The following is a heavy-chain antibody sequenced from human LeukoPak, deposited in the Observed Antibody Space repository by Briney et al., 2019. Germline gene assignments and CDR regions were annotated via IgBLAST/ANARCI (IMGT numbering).Heavy chain of an antibody. Sequence: SETLSLTCAVYGGSFSGYYWSWIRQPPGKGLGWIGEINLRERPNTNPSLKSRVTISIDTSKNQFSLKLSSVTAADTAVYYCARVPPASPTLGYCSGGSCYSGDAFDIWGQGAMVTVSS. CDR1: GGSFSGYY. CDR3: ARVPPASPTLGYCSGGSCYSGDAFDI. J-gene: IGHJ3*02. V-gene: IGHV4-34*01. CDR2: INLRERP. D-gene: IGHD2-15*01.